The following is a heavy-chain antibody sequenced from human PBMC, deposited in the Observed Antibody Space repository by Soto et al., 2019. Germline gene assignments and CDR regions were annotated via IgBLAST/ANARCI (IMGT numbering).Heavy chain of an antibody. CDR2: ICNSGGT. CDR3: ARGIGRYGSNLDY. J-gene: IGHJ4*02. Sequence: QVQLQESGPGLVKPSETLSLTCTVSGGSISSYCWRWVRQPPGEGLEWIANICNSGGTNYNPSLKSRVVISVDTSRNQFSLKLSSVTAADTAVYYCARGIGRYGSNLDYWGQGTQVTVSS. CDR1: GGSISSYC. V-gene: IGHV4-59*01. D-gene: IGHD1-26*01.